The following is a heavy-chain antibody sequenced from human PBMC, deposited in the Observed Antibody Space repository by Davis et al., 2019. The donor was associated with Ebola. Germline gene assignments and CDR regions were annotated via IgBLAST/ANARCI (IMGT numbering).Heavy chain of an antibody. J-gene: IGHJ6*02. Sequence: HTGGSLRLSCKGSGYTFSSFWMNWVRQAPGKGLEWVSRINNDGTSTNYTDVVRGRFTVSRDNAKNTLYLQMNSLRAEDTAVYYCASARSSGYDYGWYYYGMDVWGQGTTVTVSS. CDR1: GYTFSSFW. V-gene: IGHV3-74*01. CDR3: ASARSSGYDYGWYYYGMDV. CDR2: INNDGTST. D-gene: IGHD5-12*01.